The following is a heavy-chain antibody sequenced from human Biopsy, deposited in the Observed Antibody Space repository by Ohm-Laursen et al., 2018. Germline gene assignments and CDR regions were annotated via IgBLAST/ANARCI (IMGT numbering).Heavy chain of an antibody. CDR3: AREPRIAAVAYFDP. J-gene: IGHJ5*02. D-gene: IGHD6-13*01. CDR1: GGSISNYY. V-gene: IGHV4-4*07. Sequence: SDTLPLTCTVSGGSISNYYWSWIRQPAGQGLEWIGRIYSSGSTNYNPSLKSRVTMSVDTSKNQFSLILSSMTAADTAVYYCAREPRIAAVAYFDPWGQGTLVTVSS. CDR2: IYSSGST.